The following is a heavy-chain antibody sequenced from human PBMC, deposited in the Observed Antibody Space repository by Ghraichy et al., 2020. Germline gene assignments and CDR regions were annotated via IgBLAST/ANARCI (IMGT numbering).Heavy chain of an antibody. J-gene: IGHJ4*02. D-gene: IGHD3-10*01. Sequence: GGSLRLSCAASGFTFGTYGMSWVRQAPGKGLEWVSTISNSGGSTYYADSVRGRFTISRDNSKNTLYLHMNSLRADDTAVYYCAKLPNWAQTGSYFDHWGQGTLVTVSS. CDR1: GFTFGTYG. CDR2: ISNSGGST. V-gene: IGHV3-23*01. CDR3: AKLPNWAQTGSYFDH.